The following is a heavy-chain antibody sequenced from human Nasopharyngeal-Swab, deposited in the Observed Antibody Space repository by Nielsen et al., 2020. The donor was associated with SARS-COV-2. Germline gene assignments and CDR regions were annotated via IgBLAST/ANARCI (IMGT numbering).Heavy chain of an antibody. CDR2: ISYDGSNK. V-gene: IGHV3-30*04. CDR3: ARDPSFTIFEVVIMGPFDY. J-gene: IGHJ4*02. D-gene: IGHD3-3*01. Sequence: GGSLRLSCAASGFTFSSYAMHWVRQAPGKGLEWVAVISYDGSNKYYADSVKGRFTISRDNSKNTLYLQMNSLRAEDTAVYYCARDPSFTIFEVVIMGPFDYWGQGTLVTVSS. CDR1: GFTFSSYA.